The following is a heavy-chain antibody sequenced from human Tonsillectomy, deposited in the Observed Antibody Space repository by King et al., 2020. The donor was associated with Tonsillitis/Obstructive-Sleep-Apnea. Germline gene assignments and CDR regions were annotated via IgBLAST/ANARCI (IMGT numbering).Heavy chain of an antibody. Sequence: VQLVESGGGLVKPGGSLRLSCAASGFTFSNAWMSWVRQAPGKGLEWVGRLKSKTDGGTTDYAAPVKVRFTISRDDSKNTLYLQMNSLKTEDTAVYYCTTDRTWGDRYSGSYYEGWVHDYWGQGTLVTVSS. CDR1: GFTFSNAW. V-gene: IGHV3-15*01. CDR2: LKSKTDGGTT. CDR3: TTDRTWGDRYSGSYYEGWVHDY. D-gene: IGHD1-26*01. J-gene: IGHJ4*02.